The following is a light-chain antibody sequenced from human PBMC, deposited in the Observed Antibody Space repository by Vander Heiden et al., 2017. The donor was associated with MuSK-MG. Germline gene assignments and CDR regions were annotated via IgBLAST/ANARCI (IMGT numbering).Light chain of an antibody. J-gene: IGKJ4*01. CDR2: DAS. CDR1: QSVSSY. V-gene: IGKV3-11*01. Sequence: DSLFRQSPATLSLSPGERATLSCRASQSVSSYLTWYQQKPGQAPRLLIYDASNRATGIPDRFSGSGSGTDFTLTSSSLEPEDFAVYYWKQSSNLYTFGGGTKVEIK. CDR3: KQSSNLYT.